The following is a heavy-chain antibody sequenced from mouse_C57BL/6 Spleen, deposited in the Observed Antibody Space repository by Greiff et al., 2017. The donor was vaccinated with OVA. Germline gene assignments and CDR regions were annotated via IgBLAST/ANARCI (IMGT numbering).Heavy chain of an antibody. CDR1: GYTFTDYY. J-gene: IGHJ2*01. Sequence: EVQLQQSGPELVKPGASVKISCKASGYTFTDYYMNWVKQSHGKSLEWIGDTNPNNGGTSYNQKFKGKATLTVDKSSSTAYMELRSLTSEDSAVYYCARIDDGVFDYWGQGTTLTVSS. CDR2: TNPNNGGT. D-gene: IGHD2-3*01. CDR3: ARIDDGVFDY. V-gene: IGHV1-26*01.